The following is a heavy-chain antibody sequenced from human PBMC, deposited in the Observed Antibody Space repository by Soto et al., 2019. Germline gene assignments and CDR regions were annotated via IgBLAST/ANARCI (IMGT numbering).Heavy chain of an antibody. CDR3: ACGGDGLQQLGYGY. D-gene: IGHD6-13*01. J-gene: IGHJ4*02. Sequence: SETLSLTCTVSGGSISSYYWSWIRQPPGKGLEWIGYIYYSGSTNYNPSLKSRVTISVDTSKNQFSLKLSSVTAADTAVYYCACGGDGLQQLGYGYWGQGTLVTVSS. V-gene: IGHV4-59*08. CDR1: GGSISSYY. CDR2: IYYSGST.